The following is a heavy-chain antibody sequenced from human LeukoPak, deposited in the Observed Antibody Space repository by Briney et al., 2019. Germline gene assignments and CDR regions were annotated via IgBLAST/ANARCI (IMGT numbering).Heavy chain of an antibody. J-gene: IGHJ4*02. V-gene: IGHV1-18*01. CDR2: ISAHNDNT. CDR3: AREFVGDYSHSSDYSDTFFDY. D-gene: IGHD3-22*01. Sequence: ASVKVSCKASGYTFTSYGICWVRQAPGQGLEWMGWISAHNDNTNYAQNLQDRVTMTTDTSTSTAYMELRSLRSDDAAVYYCAREFVGDYSHSSDYSDTFFDYWGQGTLVTVSS. CDR1: GYTFTSYG.